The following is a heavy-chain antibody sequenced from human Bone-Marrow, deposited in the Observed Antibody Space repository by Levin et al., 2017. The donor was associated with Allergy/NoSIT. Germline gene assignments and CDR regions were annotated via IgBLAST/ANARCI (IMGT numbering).Heavy chain of an antibody. D-gene: IGHD3-3*01. Sequence: GESLKISCAASGFTFSSYAMSWVRQAPGKGLEWVSAISGSGGSTYYADSVKGRFTISRDNSKNTLYLQMNSLRAEDTAVYYCAKVAVRQSPTYYDFWSGYYGRETSYYYYGMDVWGQGTTVTVSS. CDR2: ISGSGGST. J-gene: IGHJ6*02. V-gene: IGHV3-23*01. CDR3: AKVAVRQSPTYYDFWSGYYGRETSYYYYGMDV. CDR1: GFTFSSYA.